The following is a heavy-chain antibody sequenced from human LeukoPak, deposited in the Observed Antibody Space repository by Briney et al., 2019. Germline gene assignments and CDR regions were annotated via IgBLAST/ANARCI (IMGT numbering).Heavy chain of an antibody. CDR2: IYHSGST. CDR1: GYSISSGYY. V-gene: IGHV4-38-2*02. D-gene: IGHD6-6*01. Sequence: PSETLSLTCTVSGYSISSGYYWGWIRQPPGKGLEWIGSIYHSGSTYYNPSLKGRVTISVDTSKNQFSLKLSSVTAADTAVYYCARDRLRVAARLWYFDYWGQGTLVTVSS. J-gene: IGHJ4*02. CDR3: ARDRLRVAARLWYFDY.